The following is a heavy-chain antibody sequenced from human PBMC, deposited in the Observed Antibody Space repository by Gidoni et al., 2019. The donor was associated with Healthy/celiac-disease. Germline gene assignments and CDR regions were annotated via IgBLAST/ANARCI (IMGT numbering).Heavy chain of an antibody. J-gene: IGHJ2*01. CDR3: ARRGAYCSSTSCYPSSYWYFDL. CDR2: IYYSGST. D-gene: IGHD2-2*01. CDR1: GRSISIRSYY. Sequence: QLQLQESGPGLVKPSETLSLTCTVPGRSISIRSYYWGWIRQPPGKGLEWIGSIYYSGSTYYNPSLKSRVTISVDTSKNQFSLKLSSVTAADTAVYYCARRGAYCSSTSCYPSSYWYFDLWGRGTLVTVSS. V-gene: IGHV4-39*01.